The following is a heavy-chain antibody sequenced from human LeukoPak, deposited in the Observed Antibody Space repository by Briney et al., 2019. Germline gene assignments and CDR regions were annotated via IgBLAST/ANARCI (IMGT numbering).Heavy chain of an antibody. CDR2: ISSSSTYI. D-gene: IGHD3-10*01. Sequence: GGSLRLSCAASGFTFSSYSMNWVRQAPGKGLEWVSSISSSSTYIYFADSVKGRFTISRDNARNSLYLQMNSLRAEDTAVYYCARAAGGSGSSQSDYWGQGTLVIVSS. CDR1: GFTFSSYS. J-gene: IGHJ4*02. CDR3: ARAAGGSGSSQSDY. V-gene: IGHV3-21*01.